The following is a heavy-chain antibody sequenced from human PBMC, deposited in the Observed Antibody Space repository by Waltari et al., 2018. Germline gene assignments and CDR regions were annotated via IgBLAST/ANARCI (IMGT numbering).Heavy chain of an antibody. J-gene: IGHJ4*02. CDR1: GFTFSSYR. Sequence: EVQLVESGGGLVKPGGSLRLSCAASGFTFSSYRMNWVRQAPGKGLEGVASISSSSRYIYYADSGKGRFTSSRDNPKNSLYLQMNSLRAEDTAVYYCARGAGGWLYYFDYWGQGTLVTVSS. CDR2: ISSSSRYI. V-gene: IGHV3-21*01. D-gene: IGHD2-21*01. CDR3: ARGAGGWLYYFDY.